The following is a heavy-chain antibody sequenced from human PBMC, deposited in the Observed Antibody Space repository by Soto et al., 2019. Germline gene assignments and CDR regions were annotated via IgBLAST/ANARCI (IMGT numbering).Heavy chain of an antibody. D-gene: IGHD5-12*01. Sequence: SETLSLTCTFSVGSISSSSYYWVWIRQPPGKGLEWIGSIYYSGSTYYNPSLKSRVTISVDRSKNQFSLKLSSVTAADTAVYYCARRVATTGPYYFDYWGQGTLVTFSS. CDR2: IYYSGST. CDR3: ARRVATTGPYYFDY. J-gene: IGHJ4*02. V-gene: IGHV4-39*01. CDR1: VGSISSSSYY.